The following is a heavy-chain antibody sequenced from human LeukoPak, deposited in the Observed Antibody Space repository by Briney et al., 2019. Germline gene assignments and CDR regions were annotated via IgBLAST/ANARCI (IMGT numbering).Heavy chain of an antibody. J-gene: IGHJ4*02. CDR1: GFTFSSYG. CDR3: ARDYNFYFDS. D-gene: IGHD3-10*01. CDR2: IWYDGSHQ. V-gene: IGHV3-33*01. Sequence: GGSLRLSCAASGFTFSSYGMHWVRQAPGKGLEWVALIWYDGSHQYYADSVKGRFTISRDNSKNTLYLQMNSLRAEDTAVYYCARDYNFYFDSWGQGTLVTVSS.